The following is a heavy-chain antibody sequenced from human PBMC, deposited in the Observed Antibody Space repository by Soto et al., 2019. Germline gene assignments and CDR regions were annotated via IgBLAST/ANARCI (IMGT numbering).Heavy chain of an antibody. D-gene: IGHD3-10*01. CDR1: GYSFTSCW. CDR2: IYPGDSDT. Sequence: PGESLKISCKGSGYSFTSCWIGWVRQMPGKGLEWMGIIYPGDSDTRYSPSFQGQVTISADKSISTAYLQWSSLKASDTAMYYCAGGGVRGVITRTRDYYGMDVWGQGTTVTVPS. CDR3: AGGGVRGVITRTRDYYGMDV. J-gene: IGHJ6*02. V-gene: IGHV5-51*01.